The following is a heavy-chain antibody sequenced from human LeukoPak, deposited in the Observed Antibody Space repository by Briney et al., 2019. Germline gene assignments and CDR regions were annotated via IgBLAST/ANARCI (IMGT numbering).Heavy chain of an antibody. CDR2: IHYSGST. D-gene: IGHD1-26*01. CDR3: ARGVGALFQH. J-gene: IGHJ1*01. CDR1: GGSISSSSYY. V-gene: IGHV4-61*05. Sequence: PSETLSLTCTVSGGSISSSSYYWGWIRQPPGKGLEWIGYIHYSGSTNYNPSLKSRVTISVDTSKNQFSLKLSSVTAADTAVYYCARGVGALFQHWGQGTLVTVSS.